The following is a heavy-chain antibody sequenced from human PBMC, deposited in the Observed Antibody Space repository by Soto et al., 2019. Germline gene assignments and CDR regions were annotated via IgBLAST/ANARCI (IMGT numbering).Heavy chain of an antibody. D-gene: IGHD5-18*01. CDR2: INPNSGGT. CDR3: ARGPRYSYGPRGGAFDI. Sequence: ASVKVSCKASGYTFTSYGISWVRQAPGQGLEWMGWINPNSGGTNYAQKFQGWVTMTRDTSISTAYMELSRLRSDDTAVYYCARGPRYSYGPRGGAFDIWGQGTMVTVSS. V-gene: IGHV1-2*04. CDR1: GYTFTSYG. J-gene: IGHJ3*02.